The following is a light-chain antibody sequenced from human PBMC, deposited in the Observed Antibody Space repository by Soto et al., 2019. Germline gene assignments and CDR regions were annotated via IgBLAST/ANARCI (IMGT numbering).Light chain of an antibody. CDR2: EVN. CDR1: NSDVATYNY. V-gene: IGLV2-14*01. CDR3: SSYTSSNTPV. J-gene: IGLJ2*01. Sequence: QSVLTQPASVSGSPGQSITISCTGTNSDVATYNYVSWYQHHPGKAPKLMIYEVNNRPSGVSNRFSGSKSGNTASLTISGLQAEDEADYYCSSYTSSNTPVFGGGTKVTVL.